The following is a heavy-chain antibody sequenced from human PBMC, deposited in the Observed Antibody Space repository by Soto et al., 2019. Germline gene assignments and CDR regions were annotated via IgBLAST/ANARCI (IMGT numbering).Heavy chain of an antibody. CDR3: ARCITIFGEFIKALDD. V-gene: IGHV1-18*04. CDR1: GYTFTSYG. J-gene: IGHJ4*02. CDR2: ISAYNGNT. D-gene: IGHD3-3*01. Sequence: GASVKVSSKAPGYTFTSYGISWVRQAPGQGLEWMGWISAYNGNTNYEQKLQGRVTMITETSTRNAYMVLRRLWSDATPVDYCARCITIFGEFIKALDDWGQGALVTVSS.